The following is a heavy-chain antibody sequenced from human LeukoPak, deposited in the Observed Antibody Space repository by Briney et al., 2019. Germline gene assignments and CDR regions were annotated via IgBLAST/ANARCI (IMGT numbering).Heavy chain of an antibody. J-gene: IGHJ4*02. CDR1: GGSISSGGYY. Sequence: SQTLSLTCTVSGGSISSGGYYWSWIRQHPGKGLEWIGYIYYSGSAYYNPSLKSRITISVDTSKNQFSLKLSSVTAADTAVYYCARVALRWLGAYYFDYWGQGTLVTVSS. D-gene: IGHD5-12*01. CDR3: ARVALRWLGAYYFDY. V-gene: IGHV4-31*03. CDR2: IYYSGSA.